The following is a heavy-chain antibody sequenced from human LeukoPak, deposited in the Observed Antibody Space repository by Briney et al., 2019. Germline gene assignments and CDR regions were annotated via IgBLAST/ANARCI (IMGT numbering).Heavy chain of an antibody. CDR3: ARGAGD. Sequence: PGRSLRLSCAASGFTFSSYAMHWVRQAPGKGLEWVAVISYDGSNKYYADSVKGRFTISRDNSKNTLYLQMNSLRAEDTAVYYCARGAGDWGQGTLVTVSS. CDR2: ISYDGSNK. D-gene: IGHD7-27*01. CDR1: GFTFSSYA. V-gene: IGHV3-30-3*01. J-gene: IGHJ4*02.